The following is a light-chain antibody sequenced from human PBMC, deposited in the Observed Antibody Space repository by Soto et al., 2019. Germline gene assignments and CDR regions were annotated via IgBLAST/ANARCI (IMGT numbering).Light chain of an antibody. CDR3: QQRRT. V-gene: IGKV3-11*01. CDR1: QTVSSY. J-gene: IGKJ5*01. CDR2: DAS. Sequence: EIVLTQYPATLSLSPGERATLSCRASQTVSSYLAWYQQKPGQAPRLLVYDASDRATGIPARFSGSGSGTDFTLTISSLEPEDFAVYYCQQRRTFGQGTRLEIK.